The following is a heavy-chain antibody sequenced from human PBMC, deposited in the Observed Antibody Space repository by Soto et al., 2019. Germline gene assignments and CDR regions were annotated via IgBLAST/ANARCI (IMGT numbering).Heavy chain of an antibody. V-gene: IGHV3-30*18. CDR1: KVTRGYYG. CDR2: ISYEGRNI. J-gene: IGHJ3*01. D-gene: IGHD3-3*01. Sequence: PGGSVRLYCAASKVTRGYYGMHWVRQGPGQGLEWVAVISYEGRNIYYADPVKGRFTISRDNSKNTLYLEMNSLRTEDTAVYYCAKPLSISGVIISALDVWGQATMVTLSS. CDR3: AKPLSISGVIISALDV.